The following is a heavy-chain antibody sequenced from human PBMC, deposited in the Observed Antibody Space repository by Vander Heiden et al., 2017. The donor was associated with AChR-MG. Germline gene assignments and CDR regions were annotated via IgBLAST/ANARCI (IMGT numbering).Heavy chain of an antibody. D-gene: IGHD6-13*01. CDR1: GGTFSSYA. Sequence: QVQLVQSGAEVKKPGSSVKVSCKASGGTFSSYAISRVRQAPGQGLEWMEGIIPIFGTANYAQKFQGRVTITADESTSTAYMELSSLRSEDTAVYYCARDISPVSAAGPNYYYYGMDVWGQGTTVTVSS. V-gene: IGHV1-69*01. J-gene: IGHJ6*02. CDR3: ARDISPVSAAGPNYYYYGMDV. CDR2: IIPIFGTA.